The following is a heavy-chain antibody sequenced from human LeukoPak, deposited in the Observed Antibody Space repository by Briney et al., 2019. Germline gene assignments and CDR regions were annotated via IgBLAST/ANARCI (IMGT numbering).Heavy chain of an antibody. D-gene: IGHD1-26*01. V-gene: IGHV4-39*01. J-gene: IGHJ4*02. CDR1: GGSISSGSYY. CDR2: ISHSGST. Sequence: SETLSLTCTVSGGSISSGSYYWGWVRQPPRKGLEWIATISHSGSTYYNPSLKSRVTISLDTSQNQFSLKLSSVTAADTAVYSCARQSGGNTWPFDYGGEGTLVTVSS. CDR3: ARQSGGNTWPFDY.